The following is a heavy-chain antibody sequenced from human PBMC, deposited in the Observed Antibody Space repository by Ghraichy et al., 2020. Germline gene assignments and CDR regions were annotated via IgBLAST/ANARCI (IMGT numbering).Heavy chain of an antibody. CDR1: GFTFSSYA. CDR3: AKGSGGAVAGPNGVDY. Sequence: GGSLRLSCAASGFTFSSYAMSWVRQAPGKGLEWVSAISGSGGSTYYADSVKGRFTISRDNSKNTLYLQMNSLRAEDTAVYYCAKGSGGAVAGPNGVDYWGQGTLVTVSS. V-gene: IGHV3-23*01. D-gene: IGHD6-19*01. J-gene: IGHJ4*02. CDR2: ISGSGGST.